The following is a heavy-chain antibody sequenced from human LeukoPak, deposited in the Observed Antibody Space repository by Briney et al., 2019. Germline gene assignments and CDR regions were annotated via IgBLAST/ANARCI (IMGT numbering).Heavy chain of an antibody. D-gene: IGHD3-16*01. CDR2: IKQDGSEK. CDR1: GFTFSNYW. J-gene: IGHJ4*02. CDR3: ARDPDVPFDY. Sequence: PGGSLRLSCVTSGFTFSNYWMNWVRQAPGKGLEWVANIKQDGSEKDYVDSVKGRFTISRDNAKNSLYLQMNSLRVEDTAVYYCARDPDVPFDYWGQGTLVTVSS. V-gene: IGHV3-7*01.